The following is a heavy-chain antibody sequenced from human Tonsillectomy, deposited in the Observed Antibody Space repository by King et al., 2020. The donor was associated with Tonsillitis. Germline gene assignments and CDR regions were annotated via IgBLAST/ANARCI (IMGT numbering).Heavy chain of an antibody. CDR3: ARYRGGSGYYYVAFDI. D-gene: IGHD3-22*01. Sequence: QLQESGPGLVKPSETLSLTCTVSGGSISSSSYYWGWIRQPAGKGLEWIGSIYYSGSTYYNPSLKSRVTIAVDTSKNQFSLKLSSVTAADTAVYYCARYRGGSGYYYVAFDIWGQGTMVTVSS. CDR1: GGSISSSSYY. V-gene: IGHV4-39*01. J-gene: IGHJ3*02. CDR2: IYYSGST.